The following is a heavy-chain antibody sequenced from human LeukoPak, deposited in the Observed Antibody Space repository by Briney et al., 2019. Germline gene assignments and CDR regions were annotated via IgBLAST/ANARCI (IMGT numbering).Heavy chain of an antibody. J-gene: IGHJ4*02. CDR3: ARAFRIYKYYFDY. V-gene: IGHV1-18*01. D-gene: IGHD1-1*01. CDR2: ISVINNANT. CDR1: GYTFSSYG. Sequence: ASVKVSCKASGYTFSSYGINWVRQAPGQGLEWMGWISVINNANTRYAQNFQGRLTMTTDTSTTTAYMELRSLRSDDTAVYYCARAFRIYKYYFDYWGQGTLVTVSS.